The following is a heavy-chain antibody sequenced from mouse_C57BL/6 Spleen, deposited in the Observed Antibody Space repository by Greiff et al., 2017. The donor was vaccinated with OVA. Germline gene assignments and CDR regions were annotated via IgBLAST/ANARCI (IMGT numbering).Heavy chain of an antibody. D-gene: IGHD2-4*01. CDR1: GYTFTDYN. CDR3: ARRGDDYDGGYAMDD. V-gene: IGHV1-18*01. CDR2: LNPNNGGT. Sequence: VQLQQSGPELVKPGASVKIPCKASGYTFTDYNMDWVKQSPGKRLEWIGDLNPNNGGTIYNQKFKGKATLTVDKSSSTAYMEFRSLASEDTAVYYCARRGDDYDGGYAMDDRGQGTSVTVSS. J-gene: IGHJ4*01.